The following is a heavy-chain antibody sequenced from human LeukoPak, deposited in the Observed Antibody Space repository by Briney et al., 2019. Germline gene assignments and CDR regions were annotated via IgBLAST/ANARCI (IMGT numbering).Heavy chain of an antibody. V-gene: IGHV6-1*01. CDR3: ARGKLGTGFDY. J-gene: IGHJ4*02. CDR2: TYYGSKWYN. CDR1: GDSVSSSRAA. Sequence: SETLSLTCALSGDSVSSSRAAGNWIRQSPSRGLEWLGRTYYGSKWYNCYAVSVKSRITIYPDTPENWFYLQVDTVTPEGTAVYYCARGKLGTGFDYWGQGTQVTVSS. D-gene: IGHD7-27*01.